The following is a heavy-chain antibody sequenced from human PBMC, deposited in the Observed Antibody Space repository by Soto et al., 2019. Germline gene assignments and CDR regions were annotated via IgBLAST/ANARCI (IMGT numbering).Heavy chain of an antibody. D-gene: IGHD6-13*01. Sequence: QVQLVESGGGVVQPGRSLRLSCAASGFTFSSYGMHWVRQAPGKGLEWVAVISYDGSNKYYADSVKGRFTISRDNSKNKLYLQMNSLRAEDTAVYYCAKDLPVDSSSWSAAKMKNWFDPWGQGTLVTVSS. V-gene: IGHV3-30*18. CDR2: ISYDGSNK. CDR1: GFTFSSYG. CDR3: AKDLPVDSSSWSAAKMKNWFDP. J-gene: IGHJ5*02.